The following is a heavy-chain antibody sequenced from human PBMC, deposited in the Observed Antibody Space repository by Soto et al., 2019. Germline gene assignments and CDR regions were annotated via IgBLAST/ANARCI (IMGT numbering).Heavy chain of an antibody. CDR1: GYTFTDHY. D-gene: IGHD3-9*01. Sequence: VASVKVSCKVSGYTFTDHYMHWLRQAPGQGPEWMGWINPSSGGTFYAQKFQGRVTMTSDASMAATFLEVTSLTPDDAAVYYCARDRRALATFDGLAAWGQGTSVTVSS. CDR3: ARDRRALATFDGLAA. V-gene: IGHV1-2*02. J-gene: IGHJ5*01. CDR2: INPSSGGT.